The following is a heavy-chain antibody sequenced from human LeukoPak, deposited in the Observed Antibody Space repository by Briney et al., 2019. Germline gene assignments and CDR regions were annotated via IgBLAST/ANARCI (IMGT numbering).Heavy chain of an antibody. D-gene: IGHD3-16*01. CDR2: SSIYNGNT. CDR1: GYIFTSYG. J-gene: IGHJ5*02. CDR3: ARVEGGGRRGYWFDP. Sequence: GASVKVSCKASGYIFTSYGISWVRQAPGLGLEWMGWSSIYNGNTNYAQKFQGRVTMTTDTSTSTAYMELRSLTSDDTAVYYCARVEGGGRRGYWFDPWGQGTLVTVSS. V-gene: IGHV1-18*01.